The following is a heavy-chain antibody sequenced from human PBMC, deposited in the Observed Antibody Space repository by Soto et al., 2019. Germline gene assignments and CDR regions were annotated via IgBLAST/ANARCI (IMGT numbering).Heavy chain of an antibody. V-gene: IGHV3-33*01. J-gene: IGHJ6*02. CDR2: IWYDGSNK. Sequence: GGSLRLSCAASGFTFSSYGMHWVRQAPGKGLEWVAVIWYDGSNKYYADSVKGRFTISRDNSKNTLYLQMNSLRAEDTAVYYCARMWRRDWNYDYYYYGMDVWGQGTTVTVSS. D-gene: IGHD1-7*01. CDR1: GFTFSSYG. CDR3: ARMWRRDWNYDYYYYGMDV.